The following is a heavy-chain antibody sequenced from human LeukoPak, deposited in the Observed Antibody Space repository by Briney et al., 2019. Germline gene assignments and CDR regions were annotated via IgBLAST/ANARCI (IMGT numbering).Heavy chain of an antibody. D-gene: IGHD6-6*01. CDR2: ISTYNGNT. CDR3: ASAIKYRGGSSSSPFDY. CDR1: GYTFTSYG. V-gene: IGHV1-18*01. Sequence: GASVKVSCKASGYTFTSYGISWVRQAPGQGLEWMGWISTYNGNTNYAQKLQGRVTMTTDTSTSTAYMELSSLRSEDTAVYYCASAIKYRGGSSSSPFDYWGQGTLVTVSS. J-gene: IGHJ4*02.